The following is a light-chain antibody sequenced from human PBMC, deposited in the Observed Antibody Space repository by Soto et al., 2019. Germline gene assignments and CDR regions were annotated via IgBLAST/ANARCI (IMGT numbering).Light chain of an antibody. Sequence: DIQVTQSPPSLSASVGDRVTITFRASQYIGNYLNWVQQKPGKAPKLLIYDASSLQTGVPSRFSGSGSGTDFSLTISSLQPEDFATYYCQQSYSTPPWTFGQGTKVDIK. CDR3: QQSYSTPPWT. CDR2: DAS. V-gene: IGKV1-39*01. J-gene: IGKJ1*01. CDR1: QYIGNY.